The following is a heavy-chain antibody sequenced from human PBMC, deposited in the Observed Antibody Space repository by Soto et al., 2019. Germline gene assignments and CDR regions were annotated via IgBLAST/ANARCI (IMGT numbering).Heavy chain of an antibody. J-gene: IGHJ6*02. CDR1: GGSFSGYY. CDR2: INYSGST. V-gene: IGHV4-34*01. CDR3: ARRNYFYALDV. Sequence: SETLSLTCAVSGGSFSGYYWGWVRQPPGKGLEWVGEINYSGSTNYNPSLKRRVTISVDTSKNQVSLKVTSVTAADTATYYCARRNYFYALDVWGQGTTVTVSS.